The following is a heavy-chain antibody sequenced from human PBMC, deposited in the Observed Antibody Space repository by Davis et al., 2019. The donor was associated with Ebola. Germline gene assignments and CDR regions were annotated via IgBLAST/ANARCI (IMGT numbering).Heavy chain of an antibody. V-gene: IGHV2-5*08. Sequence: TLSLTCTVSGGSISSYYWSWIRQPPGKALEWLALIYWDDDKRYSPSLKSRLTITKDTSKNQVVLTMTNMDPVDTATYYCAHKHSYGPFDYWGQGTLVTVSS. CDR1: GGSISSYYW. D-gene: IGHD5-18*01. CDR3: AHKHSYGPFDY. J-gene: IGHJ4*02. CDR2: IYWDDDK.